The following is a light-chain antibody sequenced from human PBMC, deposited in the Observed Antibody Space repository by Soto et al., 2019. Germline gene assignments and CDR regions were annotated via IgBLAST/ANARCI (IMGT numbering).Light chain of an antibody. J-gene: IGLJ2*01. Sequence: QSVLTQPASVSGSPGQSITISCTGTSIDVGAYNFVSWYQHHPGKAPQLMIYDVSNRPSGVSNRFAGSKSGNTASLTISGLQAEYEADYYCSAYRNSSPARVLGGGPKLTVL. CDR3: SAYRNSSPARV. CDR1: SIDVGAYNF. V-gene: IGLV2-14*01. CDR2: DVS.